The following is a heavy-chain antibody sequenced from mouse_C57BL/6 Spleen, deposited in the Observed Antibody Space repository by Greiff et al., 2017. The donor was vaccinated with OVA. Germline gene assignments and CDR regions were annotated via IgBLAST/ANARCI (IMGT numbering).Heavy chain of an antibody. CDR3: ARRGDMAMDY. J-gene: IGHJ4*01. CDR2: IYPSDSEN. Sequence: VQLQQPGAELVRPGSSVKLSCKASGYTFTSYWMDWVKQRPGQGLEWIGNIYPSDSENHYTQKFKDKATLTVDKSSSTAYMQLSSLTSEDSAVYYCARRGDMAMDYWGQGTSVTVSS. V-gene: IGHV1-61*01. CDR1: GYTFTSYW.